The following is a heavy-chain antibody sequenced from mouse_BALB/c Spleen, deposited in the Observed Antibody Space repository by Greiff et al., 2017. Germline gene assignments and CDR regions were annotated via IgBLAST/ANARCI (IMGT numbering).Heavy chain of an antibody. D-gene: IGHD2-12*01. CDR2: IDPENGDT. J-gene: IGHJ4*01. V-gene: IGHV14-4*02. Sequence: EAQLQQSGAELVRSGASVKLSCTASGFNIKDYYMHWVKQRPEQGLEWIGWIDPENGDTEYAPKFQGKATMTADTSSNTAYLQLSSLTSEDTAVYYCNALYDVSAMDYWGQGTSVTVSS. CDR1: GFNIKDYY. CDR3: NALYDVSAMDY.